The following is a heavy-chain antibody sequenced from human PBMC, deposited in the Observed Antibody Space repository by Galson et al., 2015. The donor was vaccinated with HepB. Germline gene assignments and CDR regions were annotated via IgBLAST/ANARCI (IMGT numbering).Heavy chain of an antibody. Sequence: FLRLACEASGFTFGSHSMNWVRQAPGQGLEWVSYISSSSSTIYYADSVKGRFTISRDNAKNSLYLHMNSLRDEDTAVYYCARDLGGYCSGGSCYDTLNVVVFDPWGQGTLVTVSS. CDR3: ARDLGGYCSGGSCYDTLNVVVFDP. D-gene: IGHD2-15*01. V-gene: IGHV3-48*02. CDR2: ISSSSSTI. CDR1: GFTFGSHS. J-gene: IGHJ5*02.